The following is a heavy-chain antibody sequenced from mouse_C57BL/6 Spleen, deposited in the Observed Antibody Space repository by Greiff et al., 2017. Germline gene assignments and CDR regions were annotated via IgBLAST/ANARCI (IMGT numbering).Heavy chain of an antibody. CDR3: ARRATVDAMDY. J-gene: IGHJ4*01. CDR2: ISSGGSYT. CDR1: GFTFSSYG. V-gene: IGHV5-6*02. D-gene: IGHD1-1*01. Sequence: DVKLVESGGDLVKPGGSLKLSCAASGFTFSSYGMSWVRQTPDKRLEWVATISSGGSYTYYPDSVKGRFTISRDNAKNTLYLQMSSLKSEDTAMYYCARRATVDAMDYWGQGTSVTVSS.